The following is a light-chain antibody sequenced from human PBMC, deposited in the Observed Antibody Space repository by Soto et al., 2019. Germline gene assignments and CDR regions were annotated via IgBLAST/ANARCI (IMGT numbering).Light chain of an antibody. CDR2: DAS. CDR1: QSVGSY. V-gene: IGKV3-11*01. CDR3: RRRGNWPLP. J-gene: IGKJ5*01. Sequence: EIVLTQSPATLSLSPGERATLSCRASQSVGSYFAWYQQKPGQAPRLLIYDASNRATRIPGRSRGSGSRTDSTPTIRTLEPDDFEVYYCRRRGNWPLPFGQGTRLDIK.